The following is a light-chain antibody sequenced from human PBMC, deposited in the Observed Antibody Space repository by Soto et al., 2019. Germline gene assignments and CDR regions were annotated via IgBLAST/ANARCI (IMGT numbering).Light chain of an antibody. CDR1: QSVTSY. CDR2: GAS. CDR3: QQRSNWPLT. V-gene: IGKV3-11*01. J-gene: IGKJ4*01. Sequence: EIVLTQSPATLSLSPGDRATLSCRASQSVTSYLAWYQQKPGQAPRLLIYGASNRATGIPARFSGSGSGTDFTLTIGSLEPEDFAVYYCQQRSNWPLTFGGGTKVEI.